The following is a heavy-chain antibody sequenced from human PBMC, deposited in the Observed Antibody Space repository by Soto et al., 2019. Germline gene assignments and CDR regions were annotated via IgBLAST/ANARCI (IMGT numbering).Heavy chain of an antibody. D-gene: IGHD4-17*01. CDR2: IIPILGIA. J-gene: IGHJ4*02. V-gene: IGHV1-69*10. CDR3: ARDGLYGDYGHY. Sequence: SVKVSCKASGGTFSSYTINWVRQAPGQGLEWMGGIIPILGIANYAQKFQGRVTITADKSTSTAYMELSSLRSEDTAVYYCARDGLYGDYGHYWGQGTLVTVSS. CDR1: GGTFSSYT.